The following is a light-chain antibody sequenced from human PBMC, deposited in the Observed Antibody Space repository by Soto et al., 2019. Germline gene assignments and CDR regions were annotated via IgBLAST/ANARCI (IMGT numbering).Light chain of an antibody. Sequence: EIVMTQSPATLSVSPGERATLSCRASQSVNSNLAWYQQKPGQAPRLLIYGASTRATGIPARFSGSGSGTDFTLTISSLEPEDFAVYYCQHRYNWLITFGQGTRLEIK. CDR1: QSVNSN. J-gene: IGKJ5*01. CDR3: QHRYNWLIT. V-gene: IGKV3-15*01. CDR2: GAS.